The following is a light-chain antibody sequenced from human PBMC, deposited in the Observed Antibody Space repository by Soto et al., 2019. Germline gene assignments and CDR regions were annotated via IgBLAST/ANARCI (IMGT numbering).Light chain of an antibody. Sequence: EIVLAQSPGTLSSSPGERATLSCRASQNVSTNYLAWYQQKRGQPPRLLIYGASIRATGIPARFSGSGSGTEFTLTISSLQSEDFAVYYCQQYTDWPPFTFGPGTKVDIK. V-gene: IGKV3D-15*01. CDR2: GAS. CDR3: QQYTDWPPFT. J-gene: IGKJ3*01. CDR1: QNVSTN.